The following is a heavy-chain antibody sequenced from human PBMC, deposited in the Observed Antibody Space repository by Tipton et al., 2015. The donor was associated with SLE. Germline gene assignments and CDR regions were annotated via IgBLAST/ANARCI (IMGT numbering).Heavy chain of an antibody. CDR1: GGSISSYY. CDR2: IYYSGST. V-gene: IGHV4-59*01. D-gene: IGHD4-23*01. Sequence: TLSLTCTVSGGSISSYYWSWIRQPPGKGLEWIGYIYYSGSTNYNPSLKSRVTISVDTSKNHFSLKLSSVTAADTAVYYCARITVVKKPLPYYFDSWGQGTLVTVSS. J-gene: IGHJ4*02. CDR3: ARITVVKKPLPYYFDS.